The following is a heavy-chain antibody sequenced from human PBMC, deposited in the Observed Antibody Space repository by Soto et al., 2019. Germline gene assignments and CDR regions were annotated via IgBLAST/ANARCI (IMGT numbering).Heavy chain of an antibody. D-gene: IGHD3-10*01. CDR3: ARGRTYYDP. CDR1: RGSISSGGYY. Sequence: SETLSLTCTVSRGSISSGGYYWSWLRYRPEEGLEWIGSVFYSGINQYNPYLRSRCSMSVDTPKSQLSLRLRFVTIADTAIYYCARGRTYYDPWGQGTLVTVS. V-gene: IGHV4-31*03. CDR2: VFYSGIN. J-gene: IGHJ5*02.